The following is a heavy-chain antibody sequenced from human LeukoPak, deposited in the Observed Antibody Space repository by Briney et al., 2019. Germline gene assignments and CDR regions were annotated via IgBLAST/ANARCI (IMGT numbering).Heavy chain of an antibody. CDR1: GYTFTSYA. CDR2: INSGNGNT. CDR3: AGAIPRYYYYGMDV. Sequence: ASVKVSCKASGYTFTSYALHWVRQAPGQRLEWMGWINSGNGNTKYSQKLQGRVTITRDTSANTVYMDLSSLRSEDTAVYYCAGAIPRYYYYGMDVWGQGTTVTVSS. V-gene: IGHV1-3*01. J-gene: IGHJ6*02.